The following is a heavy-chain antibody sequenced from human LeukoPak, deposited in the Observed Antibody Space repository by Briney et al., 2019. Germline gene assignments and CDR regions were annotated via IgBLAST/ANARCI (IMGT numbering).Heavy chain of an antibody. V-gene: IGHV3-23*01. CDR3: AKLGGGDCYFHFDI. Sequence: GGSLRLSCAASGFTFSSYAMSWVRQVPGKGLEWVSAISGSGGSTYYADSVKGRFAISRDNSKNTLYLQMNSLRAEDTAVYYCAKLGGGDCYFHFDIWGQGTMVTVSS. J-gene: IGHJ3*02. CDR2: ISGSGGST. D-gene: IGHD2-21*01. CDR1: GFTFSSYA.